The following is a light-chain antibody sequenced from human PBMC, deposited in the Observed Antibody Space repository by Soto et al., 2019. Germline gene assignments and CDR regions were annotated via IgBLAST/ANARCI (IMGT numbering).Light chain of an antibody. CDR1: QSLLESDGKTY. Sequence: DIVMTQTPLSLSVTPGQPASISCKSSQSLLESDGKTYVYWYLQKPGQSPQLLIYEVSNRFSGVSDRFSGSESVTYFTLKISRVEAEDVGIYCCIQSIQVPWTFGQGTKVEIK. CDR2: EVS. V-gene: IGKV2D-29*02. J-gene: IGKJ1*01. CDR3: IQSIQVPWT.